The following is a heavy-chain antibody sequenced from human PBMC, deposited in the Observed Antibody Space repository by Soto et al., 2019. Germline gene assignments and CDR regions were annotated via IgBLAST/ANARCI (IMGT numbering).Heavy chain of an antibody. CDR2: LSGYNGDT. Sequence: QGQLVQSGAEVKKPGASVKISCKTSGYTFTSYGISWVRQAPGQGLEWMGWLSGYNGDTSYAQKFQGRVTMTTDRSTPTAYMELRSLRADDTAVYYCARDDYGDFWPHSRLDVWGKGTTVTVSS. CDR3: ARDDYGDFWPHSRLDV. V-gene: IGHV1-18*01. D-gene: IGHD4-17*01. J-gene: IGHJ6*04. CDR1: GYTFTSYG.